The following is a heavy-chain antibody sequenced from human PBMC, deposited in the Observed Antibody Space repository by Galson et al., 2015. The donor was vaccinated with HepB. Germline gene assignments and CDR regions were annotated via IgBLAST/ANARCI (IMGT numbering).Heavy chain of an antibody. CDR2: ISAYNGNT. CDR1: GYTFTSYG. Sequence: SVKVSCKASGYTFTSYGISWVRQAPGQGLEWMGWISAYNGNTNYAQKLQGRVTMTTDTSTSTAYMELRSLRSDDTAVYYCARLNKSGYCSSTSCPNDAFDIWGQGTMVTVSS. V-gene: IGHV1-18*01. J-gene: IGHJ3*02. D-gene: IGHD2-2*01. CDR3: ARLNKSGYCSSTSCPNDAFDI.